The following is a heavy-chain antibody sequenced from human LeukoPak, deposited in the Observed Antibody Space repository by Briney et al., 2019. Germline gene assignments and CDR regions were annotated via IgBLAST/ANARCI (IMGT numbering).Heavy chain of an antibody. CDR3: ARDRALFDP. Sequence: GGSLRLSCAASGFTFSNYWMSWGRQALGKGLEWVANIKQDGSEKYYVDSVKGRFTISRDNAKNSLYLQMNSLRAEDTAVYYCARDRALFDPWGQGTLVTVSS. CDR2: IKQDGSEK. CDR1: GFTFSNYW. J-gene: IGHJ5*02. D-gene: IGHD3-10*01. V-gene: IGHV3-7*04.